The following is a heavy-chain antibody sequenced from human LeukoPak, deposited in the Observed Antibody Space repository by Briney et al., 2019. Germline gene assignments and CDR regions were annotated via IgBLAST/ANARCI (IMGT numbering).Heavy chain of an antibody. D-gene: IGHD3-10*01. V-gene: IGHV3-30*03. Sequence: GGSLRLSCEASGFTFSSYGLHWVRQAPGKGLEWVAVISYDETNKYYGDSVKGRFTISRDNAKNSLYLQMNSLRAEDTAVYYCTTAMVLGDAFDIWGQGTMVTVSS. J-gene: IGHJ3*02. CDR3: TTAMVLGDAFDI. CDR1: GFTFSSYG. CDR2: ISYDETNK.